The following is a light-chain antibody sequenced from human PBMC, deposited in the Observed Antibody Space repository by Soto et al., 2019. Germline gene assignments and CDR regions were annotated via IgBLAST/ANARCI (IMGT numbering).Light chain of an antibody. J-gene: IGKJ1*01. CDR1: QSLSTW. V-gene: IGKV1-5*01. Sequence: DIQMTQSPPTLSASVGDRVIITCRASQSLSTWLAWYQQKPGKAPKLLIFGASALESGVPSRFNGSGSATEFTLTIDNVQPEDSATYYCQQHAEYCTLGPGTKVDIK. CDR2: GAS. CDR3: QQHAEYCT.